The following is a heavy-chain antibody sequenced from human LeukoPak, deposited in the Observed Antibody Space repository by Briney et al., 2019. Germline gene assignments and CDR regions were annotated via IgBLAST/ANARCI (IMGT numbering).Heavy chain of an antibody. Sequence: GGSLRLSCAASGFTFSFYEMNWVRQAPGKGLEWVSYISSSSSYIYYADSVKGRFTISRDNSKNSLYLQMNSLRAEDTAVYYCARDWFGYGSGSYYYYGMDVWGQGTPVTVSS. CDR1: GFTFSFYE. CDR3: ARDWFGYGSGSYYYYGMDV. J-gene: IGHJ6*02. V-gene: IGHV3-21*05. D-gene: IGHD3-10*01. CDR2: ISSSSSYI.